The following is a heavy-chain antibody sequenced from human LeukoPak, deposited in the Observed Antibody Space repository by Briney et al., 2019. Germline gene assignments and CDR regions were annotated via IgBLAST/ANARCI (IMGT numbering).Heavy chain of an antibody. J-gene: IGHJ6*02. Sequence: PGGSLRLSCVASGFTFSDYYMSWIRQAPGKGLEWVSYISIAGSTKYFADSVKGRFSISRDNTKNSLYLQMNTLRAEDTAVYYCARGALWFGDLFHHYHHGMDVWGQGTTVTVSS. CDR3: ARGALWFGDLFHHYHHGMDV. CDR1: GFTFSDYY. CDR2: ISIAGSTK. V-gene: IGHV3-11*01. D-gene: IGHD3-10*01.